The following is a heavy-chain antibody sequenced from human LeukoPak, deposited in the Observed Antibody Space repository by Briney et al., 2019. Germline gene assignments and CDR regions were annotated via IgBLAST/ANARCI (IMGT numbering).Heavy chain of an antibody. D-gene: IGHD3-16*01. CDR1: GFTFSSYG. V-gene: IGHV3-30*18. CDR3: AKDEGRSGLFDY. Sequence: PGGSLRLSCAASGFTFSSYGVHWVRQAPGKGLEWVAVISYDGSNKYYADSVKGRFTISRDNSKNTLYLQMNSLRAEDTAVYYCAKDEGRSGLFDYWGQGTLVTVSS. J-gene: IGHJ4*02. CDR2: ISYDGSNK.